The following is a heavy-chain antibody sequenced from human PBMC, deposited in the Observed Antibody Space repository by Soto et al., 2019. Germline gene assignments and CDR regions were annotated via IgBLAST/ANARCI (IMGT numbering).Heavy chain of an antibody. V-gene: IGHV3-73*01. J-gene: IGHJ5*02. CDR2: IRRKVNSYAT. CDR1: GFIFSDSV. Sequence: EVQLVESGGGLVQPGNSLQLSCAASGFIFSDSVIHWVRQAPGKGLEWVGRIRRKVNSYATAYTASVNGRFAISRDDSRDTAYLQMNSLQVEDTALYYCTRGGSNTWRFDPWGQGTLVIASS. CDR3: TRGGSNTWRFDP. D-gene: IGHD7-27*01.